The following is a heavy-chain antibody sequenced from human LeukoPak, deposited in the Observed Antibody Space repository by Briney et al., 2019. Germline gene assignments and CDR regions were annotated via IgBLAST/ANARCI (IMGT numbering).Heavy chain of an antibody. D-gene: IGHD3-22*01. CDR1: GFTFSGYT. Sequence: GGSLRLSCAASGFTFSGYTMSWVRQAPGKGLEWVSAVSGSGDKTYYADSVKGRFTISRDNSKGTLYLQMNSLRAEDTALYYCARDSYDSSGYYYDYWGQGTLVTVSS. V-gene: IGHV3-23*01. CDR2: VSGSGDKT. CDR3: ARDSYDSSGYYYDY. J-gene: IGHJ4*02.